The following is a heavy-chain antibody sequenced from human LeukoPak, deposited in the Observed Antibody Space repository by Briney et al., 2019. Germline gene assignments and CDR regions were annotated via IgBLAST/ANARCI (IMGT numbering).Heavy chain of an antibody. J-gene: IGHJ4*02. CDR2: ISGSGGST. CDR1: GFIFINYA. CDR3: AKSSYYDASGYYREYYFDY. V-gene: IGHV3-23*01. Sequence: GGSLRLSCVPSGFIFINYAMSWVRQAPGKGLEWVSSISGSGGSTHYADSVKGRFTISRDKTKNTLYLQMNSLRAEDTAVYYCAKSSYYDASGYYREYYFDYWGQGTLVTVSS. D-gene: IGHD3-22*01.